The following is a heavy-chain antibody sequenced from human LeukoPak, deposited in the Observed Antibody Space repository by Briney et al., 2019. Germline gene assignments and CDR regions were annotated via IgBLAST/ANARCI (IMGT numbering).Heavy chain of an antibody. CDR3: ARGYRGYSYGRTYYYYYMDV. CDR2: ISGSGGST. V-gene: IGHV3-23*01. J-gene: IGHJ6*03. Sequence: GGSLRLSCAASGFTFSSYAMSWVRQAPGKGLEWVSAISGSGGSTYYADSVKGRFTISRDNSKNTLYLQMNSLRAEDTAVYYCARGYRGYSYGRTYYYYYMDVWGKGTTVTVSS. D-gene: IGHD5-18*01. CDR1: GFTFSSYA.